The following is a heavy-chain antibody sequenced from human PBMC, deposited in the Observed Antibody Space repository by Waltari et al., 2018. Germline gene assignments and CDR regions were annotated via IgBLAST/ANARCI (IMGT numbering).Heavy chain of an antibody. CDR1: GYTFSDYG. Sequence: QVQLVQSGAEVKKPGASVKVSCKASGYTFSDYGISLVRQAPGQGLEWMGWNSGNNGHTNHAQKFQGRLIMTEDTSATTVYMELTYLTSDDTAVYYCARERHRLMEEGYLMALDPWGQGTLVTVSS. D-gene: IGHD3-3*01. J-gene: IGHJ5*02. CDR2: NSGNNGHT. V-gene: IGHV1-18*01. CDR3: ARERHRLMEEGYLMALDP.